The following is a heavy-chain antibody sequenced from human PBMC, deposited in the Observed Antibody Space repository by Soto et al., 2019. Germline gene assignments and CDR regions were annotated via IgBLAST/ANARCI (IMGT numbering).Heavy chain of an antibody. CDR2: ISGSGGST. J-gene: IGHJ4*02. D-gene: IGHD1-26*01. CDR1: GFTFSSYA. Sequence: GGSLRLSCAASGFTFSSYAMSWVRQAPGKGLEWVSAISGSGGSTYYADSVKGRFTISRDNSKNTLYLQMNSLRAEDTAVYYCAKDEKYRKWEILYFDDWGQGTLVTVSS. V-gene: IGHV3-23*01. CDR3: AKDEKYRKWEILYFDD.